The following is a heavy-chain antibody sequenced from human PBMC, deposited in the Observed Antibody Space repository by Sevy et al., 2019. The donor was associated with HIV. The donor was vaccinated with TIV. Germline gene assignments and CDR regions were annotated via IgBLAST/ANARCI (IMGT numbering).Heavy chain of an antibody. CDR1: GYTFTGYY. Sequence: ASVKVSCKASGYTFTGYYMHWVRQAPGQGLEWMGRINPNSGGTNYAQKFQGRVTMTRDTSISTAYMELSRLRSDDTAVYYCAREGRFLEWVYFDYWGQGTLVTVSS. J-gene: IGHJ4*02. V-gene: IGHV1-2*06. D-gene: IGHD3-3*01. CDR2: INPNSGGT. CDR3: AREGRFLEWVYFDY.